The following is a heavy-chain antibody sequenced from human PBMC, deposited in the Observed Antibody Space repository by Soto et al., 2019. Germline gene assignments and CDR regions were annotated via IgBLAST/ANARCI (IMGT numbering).Heavy chain of an antibody. J-gene: IGHJ6*02. CDR2: INHSGST. Sequence: PSETLSLTCAVYGGSFSGYYWSWIRQPPGKGLEWIGEINHSGSTNYNPSLKSRVTISVDTSKNQFSLKLSSVTAADTAVYYCARRLVSPFRAQPRGMDVWGQGTTVTVSS. D-gene: IGHD1-26*01. CDR3: ARRLVSPFRAQPRGMDV. V-gene: IGHV4-34*01. CDR1: GGSFSGYY.